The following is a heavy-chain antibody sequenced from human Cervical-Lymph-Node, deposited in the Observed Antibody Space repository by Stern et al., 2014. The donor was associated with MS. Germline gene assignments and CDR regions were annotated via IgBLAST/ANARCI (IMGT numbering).Heavy chain of an antibody. D-gene: IGHD2-21*01. CDR1: GGIFSSLS. V-gene: IGHV1-69*15. CDR2: IIPVFGKT. Sequence: VQLVQSGAEVKKPGSPGKVSCKASGGIFSSLSISWVRQAPGQGLEWMGNIIPVFGKTNYAQKFQDRVTFTADESTSTAYMEVSSLTSEDTAVYFCAREPIAPGWFGPWGQGTLVTVSS. J-gene: IGHJ5*02. CDR3: AREPIAPGWFGP.